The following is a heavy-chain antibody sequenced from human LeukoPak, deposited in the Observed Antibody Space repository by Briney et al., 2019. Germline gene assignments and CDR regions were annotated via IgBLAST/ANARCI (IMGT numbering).Heavy chain of an antibody. D-gene: IGHD3-10*01. CDR2: IWYDGSDK. CDR3: AREGFGY. CDR1: GFTFSDYG. Sequence: GGSLRLSCAASGFTFSDYGMHWVRQAPGKGLEWVALIWYDGSDKYYAGSVKGRFTISRDNAKNTLYLQMNSLRAEDTAVYYCAREGFGYWGQGTLVTVSS. J-gene: IGHJ4*02. V-gene: IGHV3-33*01.